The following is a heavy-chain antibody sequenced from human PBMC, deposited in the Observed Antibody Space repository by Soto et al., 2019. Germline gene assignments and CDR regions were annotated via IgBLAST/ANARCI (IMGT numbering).Heavy chain of an antibody. CDR3: ARHPSDFWFDP. Sequence: SETFSDPNTVSAGSLSTKRYFCGWIRQHQAKGLEWIGSIYYSGSTYYNPSLKSRVTVSVDTSKNQFSLKLSSVTAADTAVYYCARHPSDFWFDPWGQGTLVTVS. D-gene: IGHD2-21*02. CDR2: IYYSGST. V-gene: IGHV4-39*01. CDR1: AGSLSTKRYF. J-gene: IGHJ5*02.